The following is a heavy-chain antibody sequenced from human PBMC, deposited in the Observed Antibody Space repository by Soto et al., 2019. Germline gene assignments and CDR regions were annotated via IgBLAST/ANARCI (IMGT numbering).Heavy chain of an antibody. CDR3: AKDSRPNYYYGMDV. V-gene: IGHV3-30*18. J-gene: IGHJ6*02. CDR2: ISYDGSNK. Sequence: QVQLVESGGGVVQPGRSLRLSCAASGFTFSSYGMHWVRQAPGKGLEWVAVISYDGSNKYYADSVKGRFTISRDNSKNTLYLQIKSLRAEDTAVYYCAKDSRPNYYYGMDVWGQGTTVTVSS. CDR1: GFTFSSYG.